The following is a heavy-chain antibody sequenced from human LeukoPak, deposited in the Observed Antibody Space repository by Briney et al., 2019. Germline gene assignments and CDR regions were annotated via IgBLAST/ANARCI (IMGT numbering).Heavy chain of an antibody. D-gene: IGHD3-16*01. V-gene: IGHV3-33*01. Sequence: GRSLRLSCAASGLTFGSYGMHWVRQAPGKGLEWVAVIWYDGSNEYYADSVKGRFTISRDNSKDTLYLQMNSLRAEDTAVYYCARGRFPRDYYYYYGMDVWGKGTTVTVSS. CDR2: IWYDGSNE. CDR3: ARGRFPRDYYYYYGMDV. J-gene: IGHJ6*04. CDR1: GLTFGSYG.